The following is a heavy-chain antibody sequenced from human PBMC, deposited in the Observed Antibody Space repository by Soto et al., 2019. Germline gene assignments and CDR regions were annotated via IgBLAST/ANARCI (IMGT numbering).Heavy chain of an antibody. CDR2: IYYSGST. CDR1: GGSISSYY. V-gene: IGHV4-59*01. J-gene: IGHJ5*02. CDR3: ARVGGSYYENWFDP. D-gene: IGHD1-26*01. Sequence: PSETLSLTCTVSGGSISSYYWSWIRQPPGKGLEWIGYIYYSGSTNYNPSLKSRVTISVDTSKNQFSLKLSSVTAADTAVYYCARVGGSYYENWFDPWGQGTLVTVSS.